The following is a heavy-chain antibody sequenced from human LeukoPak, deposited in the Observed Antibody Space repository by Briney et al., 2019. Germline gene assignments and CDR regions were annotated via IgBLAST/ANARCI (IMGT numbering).Heavy chain of an antibody. CDR3: GRGGYDVDV. D-gene: IGHD3-16*01. CDR2: IRRDGTT. CDR1: GITVSNIY. Sequence: GGSLRLSCAASGITVSNIYMPWVRQAPNKGLEWVSTIRRDGTTIYADSVKGRFTISRNTSKNTLYLQMNSLRAEDTAVYYCGRGGYDVDVWGQGTTVSVSS. V-gene: IGHV3-66*01. J-gene: IGHJ6*02.